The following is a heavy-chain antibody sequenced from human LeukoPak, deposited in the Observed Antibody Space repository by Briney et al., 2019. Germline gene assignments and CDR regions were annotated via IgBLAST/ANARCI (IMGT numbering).Heavy chain of an antibody. CDR3: VRDLGPAWY. CDR2: ISWNSGSI. J-gene: IGHJ4*02. Sequence: GRSLRLSCAASGFTFDDYAMHWVRQAPGKGLEWVSGISWNSGSIGYVDSVKGRFTISRDNAKNSLYLQMNSLRVEDTAVYYCVRDLGPAWYWGQGALVTVSS. V-gene: IGHV3-9*01. CDR1: GFTFDDYA.